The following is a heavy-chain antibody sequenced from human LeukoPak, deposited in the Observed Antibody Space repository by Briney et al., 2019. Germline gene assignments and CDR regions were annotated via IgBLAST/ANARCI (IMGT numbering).Heavy chain of an antibody. V-gene: IGHV3-21*01. CDR1: GFTFSSYS. Sequence: PGGSLRLSCAASGFTFSSYSMNWVRQAPGKGLEWVSSISSSSSYIYYADSVKGRFTISRDNAKNSLYLQMNSLGAEDTAVYYCARDWEGYYDILTGLLYFDYWGQETLVTAPS. J-gene: IGHJ4*02. CDR3: ARDWEGYYDILTGLLYFDY. CDR2: ISSSSSYI. D-gene: IGHD3-9*01.